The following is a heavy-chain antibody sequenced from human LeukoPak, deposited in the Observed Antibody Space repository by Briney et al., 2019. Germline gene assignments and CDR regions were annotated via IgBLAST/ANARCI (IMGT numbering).Heavy chain of an antibody. Sequence: PGGSLRLSCAASGFTFSSYWMSWVRQAPGKGLEWVANINQDGSGKYYVDSVKGRFTISRDNAKNALYLQMNSLRAEDTAVYYCAKEGGYGELSSYFDYWGQGTLVTVSS. CDR1: GFTFSSYW. V-gene: IGHV3-7*03. D-gene: IGHD3-16*02. CDR2: INQDGSGK. J-gene: IGHJ4*02. CDR3: AKEGGYGELSSYFDY.